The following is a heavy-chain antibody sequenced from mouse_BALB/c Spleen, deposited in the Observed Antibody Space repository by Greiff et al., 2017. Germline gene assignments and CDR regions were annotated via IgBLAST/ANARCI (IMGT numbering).Heavy chain of an antibody. J-gene: IGHJ4*01. Sequence: VQLQQSGAELVRPGVSVKISCKGSGYTFTDYAMHWVKQSHAKSLEWIGVISTYYGDASYNQKFKGKATMTVDKSSSTAYMELARLTSEDSAIYYCARRTGTHAMDYWGQGTSVTVSS. CDR3: ARRTGTHAMDY. CDR2: ISTYYGDA. CDR1: GYTFTDYA. D-gene: IGHD4-1*01. V-gene: IGHV1S137*01.